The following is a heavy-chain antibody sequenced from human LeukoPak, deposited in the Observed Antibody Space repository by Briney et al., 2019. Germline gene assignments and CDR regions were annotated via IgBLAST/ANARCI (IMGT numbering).Heavy chain of an antibody. CDR1: GGTFSSYA. J-gene: IGHJ4*02. Sequence: SVKVSCKASGGTFSSYAISWVRQAPGQGLEWMGGVIPIFGTANYAQKFQGRVTITADESTSTAYMELSSLRSEDTAVYYCARSIAVAGIIQYYFDYWGQGTLVTVSS. V-gene: IGHV1-69*13. CDR3: ARSIAVAGIIQYYFDY. CDR2: VIPIFGTA. D-gene: IGHD6-19*01.